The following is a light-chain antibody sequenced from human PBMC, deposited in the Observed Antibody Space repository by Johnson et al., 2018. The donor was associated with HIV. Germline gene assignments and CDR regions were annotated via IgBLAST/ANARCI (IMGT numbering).Light chain of an antibody. CDR1: SSNIGNSY. J-gene: IGLJ1*01. V-gene: IGLV1-51*02. CDR3: GTWDSSLSGYV. CDR2: END. Sequence: HSVLTQPPSVSAAPGQKVTISCSGSSSNIGNSYVCWYQQLPGTAPKLLIYENDKRPSGIPDRFSGSKSGTSATLGITGLQTGDEADYYCGTWDSSLSGYVLGTGTKVTVL.